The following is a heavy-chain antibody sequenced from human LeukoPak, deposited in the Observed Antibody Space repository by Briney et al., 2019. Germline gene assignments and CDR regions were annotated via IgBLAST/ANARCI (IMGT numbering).Heavy chain of an antibody. D-gene: IGHD3-10*01. CDR2: ISSSSSYI. CDR3: ASVGWFGELAY. V-gene: IGHV3-21*01. Sequence: GGSLRLSCAASGFTSSSYSMNWVRQAPGKGVEWVSSISSSSSYIYYADSVKGRFTISRDNAKNSLYLQMNSLRAEDTAVYYCASVGWFGELAYWGQGTLVTVSS. J-gene: IGHJ4*02. CDR1: GFTSSSYS.